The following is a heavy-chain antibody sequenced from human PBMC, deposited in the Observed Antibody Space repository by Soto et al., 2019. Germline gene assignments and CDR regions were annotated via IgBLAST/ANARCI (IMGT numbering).Heavy chain of an antibody. Sequence: QVQLVQSGAEVKKPGSSVKVSCKASGGTFSSYAISWVRQAPGQGLEWMGGIIPIFGTANYAQKFQGRVTITADEPTGTAYWELSSLRSGDTAVFYGAGPPPPGVATIPFDYWGQGTLVTVSS. D-gene: IGHD5-12*01. V-gene: IGHV1-69*01. CDR2: IIPIFGTA. CDR3: AGPPPPGVATIPFDY. CDR1: GGTFSSYA. J-gene: IGHJ4*02.